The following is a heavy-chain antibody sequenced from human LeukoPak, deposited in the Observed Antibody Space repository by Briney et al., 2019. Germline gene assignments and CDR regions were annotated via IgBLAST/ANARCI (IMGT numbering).Heavy chain of an antibody. CDR1: GGSISSGDYY. CDR3: ARVDYDFWSGYPDAFDI. J-gene: IGHJ3*02. D-gene: IGHD3-3*01. CDR2: IYYSGST. Sequence: SQTLSLTCTVSGGSISSGDYYWSWIRQPPGKGLEWIGYIYYSGSTYYNPSLKSRVTISVDTSKNQFSLKLSSVTAADTAVYYCARVDYDFWSGYPDAFDIWGQGTMVTVSS. V-gene: IGHV4-30-4*08.